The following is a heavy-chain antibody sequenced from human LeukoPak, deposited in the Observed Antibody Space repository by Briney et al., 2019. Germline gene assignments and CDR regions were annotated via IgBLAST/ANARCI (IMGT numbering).Heavy chain of an antibody. D-gene: IGHD1-1*01. CDR3: ATVATGPGVRYYYYYMDV. V-gene: IGHV1-24*01. CDR2: FDPEDGET. J-gene: IGHJ6*03. CDR1: GYTLTELS. Sequence: ASVKVSCKVSGYTLTELSMHWVRQAHGKGLEWMGGFDPEDGETIYAQKFQGRVTMTEDTSTDTAYMELSSLRSEDTAVYYCATVATGPGVRYYYYYMDVWGKGTTVTVSS.